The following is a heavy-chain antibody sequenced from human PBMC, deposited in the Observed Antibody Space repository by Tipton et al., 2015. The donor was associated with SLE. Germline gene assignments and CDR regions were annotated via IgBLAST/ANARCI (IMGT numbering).Heavy chain of an antibody. CDR3: ARGSDGEYVRYFDV. D-gene: IGHD4-17*01. CDR1: GYSISSGYY. Sequence: TLSLTCAVSGYSISSGYYWGWIRQPPGKGLEWIGSIYHSGSTYYNPSLKSRVTISVDTSMNQFSLNLRLVTAADTAVYYCARGSDGEYVRYFDVWGPGTLVTVSS. J-gene: IGHJ2*01. CDR2: IYHSGST. V-gene: IGHV4-38-2*01.